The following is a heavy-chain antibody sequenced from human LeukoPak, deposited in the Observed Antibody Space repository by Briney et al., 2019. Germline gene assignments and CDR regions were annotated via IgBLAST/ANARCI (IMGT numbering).Heavy chain of an antibody. CDR2: ISWNSGTI. CDR1: GFTFDDYA. CDR3: AKDSGSRSVNIDF. V-gene: IGHV3-9*01. Sequence: GGSLRLSCAASGFTFDDYAMHWVRQAPGKGLEWVSGISWNSGTIAYADSVKGRFTISRDNAKNSLYLQMNSLRAEDTAWYYGAKDSGSRSVNIDFWGQGTLVTVSS. D-gene: IGHD1-26*01. J-gene: IGHJ4*02.